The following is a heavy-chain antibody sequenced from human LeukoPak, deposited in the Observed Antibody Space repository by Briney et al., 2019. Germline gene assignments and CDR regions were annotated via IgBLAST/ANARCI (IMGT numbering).Heavy chain of an antibody. CDR1: GGSISSYY. V-gene: IGHV4-4*07. CDR3: ASGGYSYGYDEFDY. D-gene: IGHD5-18*01. J-gene: IGHJ4*02. Sequence: PSETLPLTCTVSGGSISSYYWSWIRQPAGKGLEWIGRIYTSGSTNYNPSLKSRVTMSVDTSKNQFSLKLSSVTAADTAVYYCASGGYSYGYDEFDYWGQGTLVTVSS. CDR2: IYTSGST.